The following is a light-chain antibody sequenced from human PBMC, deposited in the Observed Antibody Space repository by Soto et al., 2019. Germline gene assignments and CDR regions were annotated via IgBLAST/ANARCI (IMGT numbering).Light chain of an antibody. CDR3: SSYAGSNNV. V-gene: IGLV2-8*01. CDR1: SSDVGGYNY. Sequence: QSVLTQPPSASGSPGQSVTISCTGTSSDVGGYNYVSWYQQHPGKAPKLMIYEVSKRPSGVPDRFSGSKSGNTASLTVSGLQAEDEADYYCSSYAGSNNVFGTGTSHRP. J-gene: IGLJ1*01. CDR2: EVS.